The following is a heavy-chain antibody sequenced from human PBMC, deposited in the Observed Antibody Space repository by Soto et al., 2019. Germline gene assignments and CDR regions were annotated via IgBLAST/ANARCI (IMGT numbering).Heavy chain of an antibody. CDR1: GRSLSSGCYS. J-gene: IGHJ6*02. Sequence: SETLSLTCTVSGRSLSSGCYSWSWIRQPPGKGLEWIGYIYHSGSTYYNPSLKSRVTISVDRSKNQFSLKLSSVTAADTAVYYCARDNTGMDVWGQGTTVTVS. CDR3: ARDNTGMDV. CDR2: IYHSGST. V-gene: IGHV4-30-2*01.